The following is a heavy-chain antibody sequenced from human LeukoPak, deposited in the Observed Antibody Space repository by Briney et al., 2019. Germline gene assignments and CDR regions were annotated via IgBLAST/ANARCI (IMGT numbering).Heavy chain of an antibody. CDR2: IYYSGSA. CDR3: ATVVPAAIGTDWFDP. CDR1: GGSISSSGYY. V-gene: IGHV4-39*01. Sequence: SETLSLTCTVSGGSISSSGYYWSWIRQPPGKGLEWIGTIYYSGSAYYNPSLKTQVTISVDTSKNQFSLKLSSVTAADTAVYYCATVVPAAIGTDWFDPWGQGTLVTVSS. J-gene: IGHJ5*02. D-gene: IGHD2-2*01.